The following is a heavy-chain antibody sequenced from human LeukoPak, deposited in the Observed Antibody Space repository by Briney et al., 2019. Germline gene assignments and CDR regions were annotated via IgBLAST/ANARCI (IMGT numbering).Heavy chain of an antibody. Sequence: GGSLRLSCAASGFTFSNHDMSWVRQAPGKGLEWVAGISGGGGSTHNADSVKGRFTISRDNSKNTLFLQMNSLRAEDTAVHYCAKEGVASGPWGQGTLVTVSS. D-gene: IGHD2-8*02. CDR3: AKEGVASGP. CDR2: ISGGGGST. V-gene: IGHV3-23*01. J-gene: IGHJ5*02. CDR1: GFTFSNHD.